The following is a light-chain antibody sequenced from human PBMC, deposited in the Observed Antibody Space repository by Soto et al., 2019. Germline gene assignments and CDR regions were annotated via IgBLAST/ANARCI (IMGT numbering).Light chain of an antibody. J-gene: IGKJ5*01. CDR2: DAS. V-gene: IGKV1-5*01. Sequence: DIPVTQSPATLSASVGARVTITCRARQNIRTWLAWYQQKPGKAPTLLIYDASTLASGVPSRFSGSGSGTEFTLTIRSLQPEDVATYYCQEYNSYPLNFGQGTRL. CDR3: QEYNSYPLN. CDR1: QNIRTW.